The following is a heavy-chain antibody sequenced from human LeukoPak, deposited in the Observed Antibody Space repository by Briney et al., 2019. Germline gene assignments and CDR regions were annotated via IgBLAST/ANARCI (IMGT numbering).Heavy chain of an antibody. D-gene: IGHD6-19*01. CDR1: GGSFSGYY. V-gene: IGHV4-34*01. Sequence: SETLSLTCAVYGGSFSGYYWSWIRQPPGKGLEWIGEINHSGSTNYNPSLKSRVTISVDTSKNQFSLKLTSVTAADTAVYYCARAGSGYRDWGQGTLSPSPQ. CDR3: ARAGSGYRD. CDR2: INHSGST. J-gene: IGHJ4*02.